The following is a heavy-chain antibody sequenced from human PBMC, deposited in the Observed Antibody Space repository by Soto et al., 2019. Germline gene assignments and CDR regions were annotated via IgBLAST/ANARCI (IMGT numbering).Heavy chain of an antibody. Sequence: PGGSLRLSCAASGFTFSSYGMHWVRQAPGQGLEWVAVISYDGSNKYYADSVKGRLTITRDDSKNTLYLQMNSLRAEDTAVYYCAKGAPLVVVVADTPDGMDVWGQGTTVTVSS. D-gene: IGHD2-15*01. V-gene: IGHV3-30*18. CDR2: ISYDGSNK. CDR3: AKGAPLVVVVADTPDGMDV. CDR1: GFTFSSYG. J-gene: IGHJ6*02.